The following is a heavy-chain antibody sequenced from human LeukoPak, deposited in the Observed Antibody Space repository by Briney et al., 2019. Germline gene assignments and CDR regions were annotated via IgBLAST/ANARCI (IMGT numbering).Heavy chain of an antibody. Sequence: GASVEVSCKASGYIFIGYYMHWVRQAPGQGLEWMGWINPNNGATKFAQSFQGRVTMTEDTSISTAFMELSGLTSDDTAVYYCARGQGGWYYFDYWGQGMLVTVSS. CDR3: ARGQGGWYYFDY. V-gene: IGHV1-2*02. D-gene: IGHD6-19*01. J-gene: IGHJ4*02. CDR2: INPNNGAT. CDR1: GYIFIGYY.